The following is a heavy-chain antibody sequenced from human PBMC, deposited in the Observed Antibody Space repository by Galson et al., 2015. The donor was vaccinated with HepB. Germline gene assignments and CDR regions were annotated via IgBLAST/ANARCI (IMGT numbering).Heavy chain of an antibody. CDR1: GFTFSSYW. J-gene: IGHJ6*02. CDR3: AREQLLWFRELRGSGMDV. Sequence: SLRLSCAASGFTFSSYWMSWVRQAPGKGLEWVANIRQDGSEKYYVDSVKGRFTISRDNAKNSLYLQMNSLRAEDTAVYYCAREQLLWFRELRGSGMDVWGQGTTVTVSS. CDR2: IRQDGSEK. D-gene: IGHD3-10*01. V-gene: IGHV3-7*03.